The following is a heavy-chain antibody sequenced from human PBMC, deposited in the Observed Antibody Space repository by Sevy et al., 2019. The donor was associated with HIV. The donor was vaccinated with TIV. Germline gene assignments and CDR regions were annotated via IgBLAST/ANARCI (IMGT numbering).Heavy chain of an antibody. CDR3: AHETFGRFES. CDR1: GFTFSANW. CDR2: IKGDGSDK. D-gene: IGHD3-16*01. V-gene: IGHV3-7*01. J-gene: IGHJ4*02. Sequence: GGSLRLSCAASGFTFSANWMNWVRQAPGKGLEWVANIKGDGSDKHYVDSVEGRFTISRDNAKNLLYLQMNSLRVEDTPFYYCAHETFGRFESWGQGTLVTVAS.